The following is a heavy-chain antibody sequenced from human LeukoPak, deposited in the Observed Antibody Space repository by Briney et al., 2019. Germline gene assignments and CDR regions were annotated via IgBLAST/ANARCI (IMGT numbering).Heavy chain of an antibody. D-gene: IGHD6-13*01. CDR1: GGSISSYY. Sequence: SETLSLTCTVSGGSISSYYWSWIRQPPGKGLEWIGYIYYSGSTNYNPSLKSRVTISVDTSKNQFSLKLSSVTAADTAVYYCALGYSSSWRTTAAIDYWGQGTLVTVSS. V-gene: IGHV4-59*01. J-gene: IGHJ4*02. CDR3: ALGYSSSWRTTAAIDY. CDR2: IYYSGST.